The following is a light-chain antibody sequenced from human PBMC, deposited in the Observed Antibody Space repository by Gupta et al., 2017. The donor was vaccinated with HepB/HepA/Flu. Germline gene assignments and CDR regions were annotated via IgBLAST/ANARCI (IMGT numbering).Light chain of an antibody. CDR2: LNNDGSH. Sequence: QLVLTQSPSASASLGASVRLTCTLSSGHTTYTIAWLQQQPEKGPRYLMKLNNDGSHHKGDGIPDRFSGSSSGAERYLTISSLQSADEDDYYCQTGASGLVVFGGGTKLTIL. CDR1: SGHTTYT. J-gene: IGLJ2*01. CDR3: QTGASGLVV. V-gene: IGLV4-69*01.